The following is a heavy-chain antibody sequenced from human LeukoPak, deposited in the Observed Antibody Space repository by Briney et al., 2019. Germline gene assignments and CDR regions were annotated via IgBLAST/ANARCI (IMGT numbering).Heavy chain of an antibody. J-gene: IGHJ4*02. CDR3: AKDHYWSIDY. V-gene: IGHV3-74*01. CDR2: IKGDGIST. CDR1: GFDFSSNW. D-gene: IGHD3-3*01. Sequence: GGSLRLSCAASGFDFSSNWMHWVRHAPGQGLVWVSRIKGDGISTNYADSVRGRFTISRDIAKNTLYLQMNSLRAEDTGVYYCAKDHYWSIDYWGRGTLVTVSS.